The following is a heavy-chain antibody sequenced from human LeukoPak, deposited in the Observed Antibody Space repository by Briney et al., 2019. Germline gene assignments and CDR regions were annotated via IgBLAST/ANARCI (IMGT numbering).Heavy chain of an antibody. CDR2: MNPNSGNT. CDR3: ARGSYYYGSGSYYNVVY. Sequence: ASVKVSCKASGYTFTSYDINWVRQATGQGLEWMGWMNPNSGNTGYAQKFQGRVTMTRNTSMSTAYMELSSLRSEDTAVYYCARGSYYYGSGSYYNVVYWGQGTLVTVSS. CDR1: GYTFTSYD. V-gene: IGHV1-8*01. J-gene: IGHJ4*02. D-gene: IGHD3-10*01.